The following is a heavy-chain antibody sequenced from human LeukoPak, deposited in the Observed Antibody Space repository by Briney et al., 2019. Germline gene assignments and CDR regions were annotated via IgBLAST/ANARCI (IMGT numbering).Heavy chain of an antibody. CDR2: IYYSGST. Sequence: SETLSLTCTVSGGSISSGDYYWSWIRQPPGKGLEWIGYIYYSGSTYYNPSLKSRVTISVDTSKNQFSLKLSSVTAADTAVYYCARIDPYYYFDCWGQGTLVTVSS. CDR1: GGSISSGDYY. D-gene: IGHD1-26*01. V-gene: IGHV4-30-4*01. J-gene: IGHJ4*02. CDR3: ARIDPYYYFDC.